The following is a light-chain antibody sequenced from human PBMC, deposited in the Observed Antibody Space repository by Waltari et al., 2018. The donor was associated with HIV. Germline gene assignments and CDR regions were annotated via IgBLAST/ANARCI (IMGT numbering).Light chain of an antibody. CDR1: QSVSSNF. CDR3: QQYGSSPPGT. Sequence: EIVLTQSPGNLSLSPGERATLSCRASQSVSSNFLAWYKQRPGQAPRLVIYGASRRATGIPDRVSGSGSGTDFTLTISRLEPEDFAVYYCQQYGSSPPGTFGQGTRVEVK. V-gene: IGKV3-20*01. CDR2: GAS. J-gene: IGKJ1*01.